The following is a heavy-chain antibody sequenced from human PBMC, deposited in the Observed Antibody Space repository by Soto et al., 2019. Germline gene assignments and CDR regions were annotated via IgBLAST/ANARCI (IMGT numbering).Heavy chain of an antibody. V-gene: IGHV3-23*01. CDR1: GFTFTSYA. CDR3: AKSSKGGSSWYFPLDY. CDR2: SSGSGGST. J-gene: IGHJ4*02. Sequence: EVQLLESGGGWVQRGGPLRLSWAASGFTFTSYAMTGSPQAPGKGLKWVSSISSGSGGSTYYADPVKARFTFPRANSRNTLYLQMNSMRAEDTAVYYCAKSSKGGSSWYFPLDYWGQGTLVTVSS. D-gene: IGHD6-13*01.